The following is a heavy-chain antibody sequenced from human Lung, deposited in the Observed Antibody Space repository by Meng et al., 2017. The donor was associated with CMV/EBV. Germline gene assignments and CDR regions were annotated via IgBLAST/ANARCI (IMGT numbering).Heavy chain of an antibody. V-gene: IGHV3-7*01. CDR2: IKQDGSEK. CDR1: GFTFSSYW. Sequence: GALKISXXASGFTFSSYWMSWVRQAPGKGLEWVANIKQDGSEKYYVDSVKGRFTISRDNAKNSLYLQMNSLRAEDTAVYYCARDNSIIADYGMDVWGQGTTVTFSS. CDR3: ARDNSIIADYGMDV. D-gene: IGHD2-21*01. J-gene: IGHJ6*02.